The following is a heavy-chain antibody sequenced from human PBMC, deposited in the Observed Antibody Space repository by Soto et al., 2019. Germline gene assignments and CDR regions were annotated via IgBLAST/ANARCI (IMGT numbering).Heavy chain of an antibody. CDR3: ARVYETIAAAGTIWFDP. CDR2: IYYSGST. V-gene: IGHV4-30-4*02. CDR1: GGSISSGDYY. Sequence: SEILSLTCTVSGGSISSGDYYWSWIRQPPGKGLEWIGYIYYSGSTYYNPSLKSRVTISVDTSKNQFSLKLSSVTAADTAVYYCARVYETIAAAGTIWFDPWGQGTLVTVSS. D-gene: IGHD6-13*01. J-gene: IGHJ5*02.